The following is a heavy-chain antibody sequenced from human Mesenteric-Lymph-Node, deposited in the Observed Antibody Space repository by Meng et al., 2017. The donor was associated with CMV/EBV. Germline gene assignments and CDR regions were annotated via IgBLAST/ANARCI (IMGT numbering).Heavy chain of an antibody. Sequence: ASGFTFSDYYMTWIRQAPGKGLEWVSYIDTSGSIIAYADSVKGRFTISRDNARNSLYLQMNSLRAEDTAVYYCARDSGGSYGKYFQNWGQGTLVTVSS. CDR3: ARDSGGSYGKYFQN. J-gene: IGHJ1*01. D-gene: IGHD1-26*01. CDR2: IDTSGSII. V-gene: IGHV3-11*04. CDR1: GFTFSDYY.